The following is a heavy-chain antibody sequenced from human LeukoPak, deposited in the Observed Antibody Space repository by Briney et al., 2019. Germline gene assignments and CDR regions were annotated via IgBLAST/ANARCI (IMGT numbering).Heavy chain of an antibody. CDR2: INHSGST. V-gene: IGHV4-34*01. J-gene: IGHJ6*02. CDR1: GGSFSGYY. CDR3: ARENRRWLQFFRYYGMDV. D-gene: IGHD5-24*01. Sequence: KPSETLSLTCAVYGGSFSGYYWSWIRQPPGKGLEWIGEINHSGSTNYNPSLKSRVTISVDTSKNKFSLKPSSVTAADTAVYYCARENRRWLQFFRYYGMDVWGQGTTVTVSS.